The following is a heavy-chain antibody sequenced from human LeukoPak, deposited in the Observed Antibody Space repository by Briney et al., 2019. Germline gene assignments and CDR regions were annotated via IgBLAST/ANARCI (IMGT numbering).Heavy chain of an antibody. CDR3: ARYAVTIKLYYYGMDV. D-gene: IGHD4-17*01. CDR2: INHSGST. V-gene: IGHV4-34*01. J-gene: IGHJ6*02. Sequence: PSETLSLTCAVYGGSFSGYYWSWIRQPPGKGLEWIGEINHSGSTNYNPSLKSRVTISVDTSKNQFSLKLSSVTAADTAVYYCARYAVTIKLYYYGMDVWGQGTTVTVSS. CDR1: GGSFSGYY.